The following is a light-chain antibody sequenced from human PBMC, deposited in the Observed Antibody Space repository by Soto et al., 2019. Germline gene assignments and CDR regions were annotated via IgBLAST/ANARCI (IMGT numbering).Light chain of an antibody. CDR1: SDINVGSYN. CDR3: MIWPRASWVV. Sequence: QPVLTQPPTSSASPGESARLTCTLPSDINVGSYNIYWYQQKPGSLPRYLLYYYSDSDKGQGSGVPSRFSGSKDASANTGILLISGLQSEDEADYYCMIWPRASWVVFGGGTQLTVL. V-gene: IGLV5-37*01. CDR2: YYSDSDK. J-gene: IGLJ2*01.